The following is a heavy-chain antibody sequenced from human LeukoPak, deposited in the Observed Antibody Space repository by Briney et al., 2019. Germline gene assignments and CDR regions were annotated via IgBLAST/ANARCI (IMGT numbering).Heavy chain of an antibody. CDR3: ARCHSYGLYPDYFDY. V-gene: IGHV4-59*01. D-gene: IGHD5-18*01. CDR2: IYYSGST. J-gene: IGHJ4*02. CDR1: GGSISSYY. Sequence: SETLSLTCTVSGGSISSYYWSWIRRPPGKGLEWIGYIYYSGSTNYNPSLKSRVTISVDTSKNQFSLKLSSVTAADTAVYYCARCHSYGLYPDYFDYWGQGTLVTVSS.